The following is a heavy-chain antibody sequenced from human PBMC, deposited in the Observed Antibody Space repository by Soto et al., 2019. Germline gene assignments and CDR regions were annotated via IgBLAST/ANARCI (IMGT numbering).Heavy chain of an antibody. CDR1: GFTFSSYA. CDR3: AREVDTAMAVFDY. D-gene: IGHD5-18*01. J-gene: IGHJ4*02. Sequence: GGSLRLSCAASGFTFSSYAMHWVRQAPGKGLEWVAVISYDGSNKYYADSVKGRFTTSRDNSKNTLYLQMNSLRAEDTAVYYCAREVDTAMAVFDYWGQGTLVTVSS. CDR2: ISYDGSNK. V-gene: IGHV3-30-3*01.